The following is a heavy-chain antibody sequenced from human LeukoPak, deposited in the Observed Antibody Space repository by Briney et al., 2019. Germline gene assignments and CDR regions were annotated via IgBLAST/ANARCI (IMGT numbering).Heavy chain of an antibody. V-gene: IGHV3-49*04. CDR2: IRSKAYGGTT. CDR3: TREPLVVAAIGSGYFQH. D-gene: IGHD2-15*01. CDR1: GFTFSNAW. J-gene: IGHJ1*01. Sequence: PGGSLRLSCAASGFTFSNAWMSWVRQAPGKGLEWVGFIRSKAYGGTTEYAASVKGRFTISRDDSKSIAYLQMNSLKTEDTAVYYCTREPLVVAAIGSGYFQHWGQGTLVTVSS.